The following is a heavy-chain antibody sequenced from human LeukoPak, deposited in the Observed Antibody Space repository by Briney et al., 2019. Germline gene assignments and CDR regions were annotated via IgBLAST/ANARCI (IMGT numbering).Heavy chain of an antibody. CDR1: GFSLSTSGVG. Sequence: SGPTLVKPTQTLTLTCTFSGFSLSTSGVGVGWIRQPPGKALEWLAIIFWDDDKRYSPFLKSRLTITKDTSKNQVVLTMTNMDPVDTATYYCAHSLPYDHGLDYWGQGTLVTASS. J-gene: IGHJ4*02. CDR3: AHSLPYDHGLDY. CDR2: IFWDDDK. D-gene: IGHD3-16*01. V-gene: IGHV2-5*02.